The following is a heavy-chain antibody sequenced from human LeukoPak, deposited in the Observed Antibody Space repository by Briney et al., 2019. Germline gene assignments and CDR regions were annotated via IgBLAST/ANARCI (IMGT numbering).Heavy chain of an antibody. CDR1: GFTVSSNY. J-gene: IGHJ6*02. D-gene: IGHD3-3*01. Sequence: PGGSLRLSCAASGFTVSSNYMSWVRQAPGKGLEWVSVIYSGGSTYYADSVKGRFTISRDNSKNTLYLQMNSLRAEDTAVYHCARSGDYDFWSGYYTWNYYYYYGMDVWGQGTTVTVSS. V-gene: IGHV3-53*01. CDR3: ARSGDYDFWSGYYTWNYYYYYGMDV. CDR2: IYSGGST.